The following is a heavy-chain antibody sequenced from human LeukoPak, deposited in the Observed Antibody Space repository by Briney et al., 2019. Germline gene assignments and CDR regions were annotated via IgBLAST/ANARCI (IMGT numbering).Heavy chain of an antibody. V-gene: IGHV4-59*08. CDR3: ARNIYYDILTGYYFPADYGMDV. CDR2: IYYSGST. Sequence: SETLSLTCTVSGGSIRSYYWSWIRQPPGKGLEWIGYIYYSGSTNYNPSLKSRVTISVDTSKNQFSLKLSSVTAADTAVYYCARNIYYDILTGYYFPADYGMDVWGQGTTVTVSS. CDR1: GGSIRSYY. J-gene: IGHJ6*02. D-gene: IGHD3-9*01.